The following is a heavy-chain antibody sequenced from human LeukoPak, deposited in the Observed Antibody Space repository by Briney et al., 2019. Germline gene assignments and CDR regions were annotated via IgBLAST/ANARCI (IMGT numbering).Heavy chain of an antibody. D-gene: IGHD4-17*01. Sequence: VASVKVSCKASGYTFTGYYTHWVRQAPGQGLEWMGWINPNSGGTNYAQKFQGRVTMTRDTSISTAYMELSRLRSDDTAVYYCRTDRYGDYGDYIDYWGQGTLVTVSS. CDR2: INPNSGGT. J-gene: IGHJ4*02. V-gene: IGHV1-2*02. CDR3: RTDRYGDYGDYIDY. CDR1: GYTFTGYY.